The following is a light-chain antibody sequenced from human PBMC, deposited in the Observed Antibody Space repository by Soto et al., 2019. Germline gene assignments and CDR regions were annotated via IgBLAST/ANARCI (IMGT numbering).Light chain of an antibody. Sequence: QTVATQEPSLTVSPGGTVTLTCASTPGAVTSDNYPHWFQRKPGQAPRALIYSTTFKHSWTPARFSGSLLGGKAALTLSGVQPEDEAEYYCLLYYGGPHVVFGGGTQLTVL. CDR2: STT. CDR3: LLYYGGPHVV. V-gene: IGLV7-43*01. CDR1: PGAVTSDNY. J-gene: IGLJ2*01.